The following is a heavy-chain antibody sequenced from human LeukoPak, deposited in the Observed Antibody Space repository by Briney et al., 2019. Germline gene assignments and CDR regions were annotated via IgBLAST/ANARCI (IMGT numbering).Heavy chain of an antibody. V-gene: IGHV3-66*01. J-gene: IGHJ4*02. CDR1: GFTVSSNY. CDR2: IYSGGST. Sequence: PGGSLRLSCAASGFTVSSNYMSWVRQAPGKGLEWVSVIYSGGSTYYADSVKGRFTISRDNAKNSLYLQMNSLRAEDTAVYYCARGYGDPPEPSYDYWGQGTLVTVSS. CDR3: ARGYGDPPEPSYDY. D-gene: IGHD4-17*01.